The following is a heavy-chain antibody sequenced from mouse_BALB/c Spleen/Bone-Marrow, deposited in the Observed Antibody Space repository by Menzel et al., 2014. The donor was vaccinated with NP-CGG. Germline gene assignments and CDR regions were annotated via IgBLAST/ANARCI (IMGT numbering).Heavy chain of an antibody. CDR2: INPYNDGT. CDR1: GYTFXSYV. CDR3: ARRGYDEGYYAMDY. Sequence: VQLKQSGPELVKPGASVKMSCKASGYTFXSYVMHWVKQKPGQGLEWIGYINPYNDGTKYNEKFKGKATLTSDKSSSTAYMELSSLTSEDSAVYYCARRGYDEGYYAMDYWGQGTSVTVSS. J-gene: IGHJ4*01. D-gene: IGHD2-14*01. V-gene: IGHV1-14*01.